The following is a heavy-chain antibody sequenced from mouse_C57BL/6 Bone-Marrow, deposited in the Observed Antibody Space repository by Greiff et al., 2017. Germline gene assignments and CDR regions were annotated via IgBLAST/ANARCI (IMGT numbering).Heavy chain of an antibody. CDR1: GFTFSSYA. CDR3: TRTDYYGLDY. CDR2: ISSGGDYT. V-gene: IGHV5-9-1*02. Sequence: EVQRVESGEGLVKPGGSLKLSCAASGFTFSSYAMSWVRQTPEKRLEWVAYISSGGDYTYYADTVKGRFTIYRDNTRNTLYLRMLTLKSEDTAMYYCTRTDYYGLDYWGQGTTLTVSS. D-gene: IGHD1-1*01. J-gene: IGHJ2*01.